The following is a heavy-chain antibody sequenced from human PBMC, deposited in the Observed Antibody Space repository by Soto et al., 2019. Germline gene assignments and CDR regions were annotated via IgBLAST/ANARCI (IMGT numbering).Heavy chain of an antibody. D-gene: IGHD6-19*01. CDR2: TSPSGST. CDR3: ARRFGQWRGNNAY. CDR1: GGYISSSNW. Sequence: QVQLQEPGPGLVKPSGTLSLTCAVSGGYISSSNWWRWVHQPPGNGLEWIGETSPSGSTNYNPSLKSRVTLAVDKSKNQFSLKLISVTAADTAVYYCARRFGQWRGNNAYWGQGTLVTVST. V-gene: IGHV4-4*02. J-gene: IGHJ4*02.